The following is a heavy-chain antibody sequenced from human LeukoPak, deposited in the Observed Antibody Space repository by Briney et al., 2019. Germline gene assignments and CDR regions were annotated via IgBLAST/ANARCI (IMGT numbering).Heavy chain of an antibody. V-gene: IGHV3-21*01. D-gene: IGHD6-13*01. CDR2: ISSSSSYI. Sequence: GGSLRLSCLASGFTFSSYNMNWVRQAPGKGLEWVSFISSSSSYIYYADSLKGRFTISRDNAKNSLYLQMNSLRAEDTAVYYCAKDPRRYSRTGGYFDYWGQGTLVTVSS. CDR3: AKDPRRYSRTGGYFDY. J-gene: IGHJ4*02. CDR1: GFTFSSYN.